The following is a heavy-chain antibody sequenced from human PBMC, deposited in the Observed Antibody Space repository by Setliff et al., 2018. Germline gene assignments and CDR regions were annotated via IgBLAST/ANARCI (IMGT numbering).Heavy chain of an antibody. Sequence: GASVKVSCKASGFTFTSSAMQWVRQARGQRLEWIGWIVVGSGNTNYAQKFQERVTITRDMSTSTAYMELSSLRSEDTAVYYCAAAELGYSSYDAFDIWGQGTTVTVS. J-gene: IGHJ3*02. V-gene: IGHV1-58*02. CDR2: IVVGSGNT. D-gene: IGHD3-22*01. CDR1: GFTFTSSA. CDR3: AAAELGYSSYDAFDI.